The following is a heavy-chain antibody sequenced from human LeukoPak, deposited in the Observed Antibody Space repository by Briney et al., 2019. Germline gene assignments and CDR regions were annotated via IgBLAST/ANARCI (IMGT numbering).Heavy chain of an antibody. CDR1: GYTLTELS. J-gene: IGHJ5*02. CDR3: ATVMWYSVAVNGAWFDP. D-gene: IGHD6-19*01. V-gene: IGHV1-24*01. Sequence: ASVKVSCKVSGYTLTELSMHWVRQAPGKGLEWMVGFDTEDGETIYAQKFQGRVTMTEDTSTDTAYMELSSLRSEDTAVYYCATVMWYSVAVNGAWFDPWGQGTLVTVSS. CDR2: FDTEDGET.